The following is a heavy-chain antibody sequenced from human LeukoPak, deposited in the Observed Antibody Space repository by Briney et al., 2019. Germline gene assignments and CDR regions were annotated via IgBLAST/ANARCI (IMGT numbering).Heavy chain of an antibody. CDR3: ARDVSSSTRAFDI. CDR2: ISSSTSHT. CDR1: GFTLSTYE. J-gene: IGHJ3*02. V-gene: IGHV3-48*03. D-gene: IGHD2-15*01. Sequence: PGGSLRLSCAASGFTLSTYEMTGVRQAPGKGREWVSFISSSTSHTFYADSVKGRFTIFRDTAKNSLYLQMNNLRGEDTALYYCARDVSSSTRAFDIWGQGTMVAVS.